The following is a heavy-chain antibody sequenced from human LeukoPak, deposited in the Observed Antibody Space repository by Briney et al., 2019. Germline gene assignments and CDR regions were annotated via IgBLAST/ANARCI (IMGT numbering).Heavy chain of an antibody. CDR1: GFSFSSHS. D-gene: IGHD1-1*01. CDR2: ISSSSSDI. V-gene: IGHV3-21*01. J-gene: IGHJ4*02. Sequence: GGSLRLSCAASGFSFSSHSSNWVRQGPGEGLERVSSISSSSSDIYYAVSVKGRFTISRDNAKNSLFLQMDSLRAEDTAVYYCARDSRTTRTTSGDFDYWGQGTLVTVSS. CDR3: ARDSRTTRTTSGDFDY.